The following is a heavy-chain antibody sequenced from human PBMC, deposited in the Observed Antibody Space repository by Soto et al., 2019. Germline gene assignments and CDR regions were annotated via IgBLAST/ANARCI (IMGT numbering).Heavy chain of an antibody. J-gene: IGHJ3*01. CDR1: GGSFSRYY. V-gene: IGHV4-59*01. CDR2: IYYSETT. Sequence: PSETLSLTCAVYGGSFSRYYWSWIRQPPGKGLEWIGYIYYSETTNYNPSLKSRVTISVDTSQNQFSLKLRSVTAADTAVYYCARDITGTSLAFDLWGQGTLVTVSS. D-gene: IGHD1-7*01. CDR3: ARDITGTSLAFDL.